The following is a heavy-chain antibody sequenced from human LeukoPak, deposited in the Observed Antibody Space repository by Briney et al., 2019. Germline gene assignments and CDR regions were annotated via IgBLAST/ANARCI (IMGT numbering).Heavy chain of an antibody. CDR2: IYSSGSA. CDR3: ARRETLSAGGAHYYGDY. D-gene: IGHD4/OR15-4a*01. CDR1: GGSIINHY. V-gene: IGHV4-4*07. Sequence: SETLSLTCTVSGGSIINHYWSWIRQPAGKGLEWIGRIYSSGSANYSPSLKSRVTISVDTSKNQFSLRLSSVTAADTAIYYCARRETLSAGGAHYYGDYWGQGTLVTVSS. J-gene: IGHJ4*02.